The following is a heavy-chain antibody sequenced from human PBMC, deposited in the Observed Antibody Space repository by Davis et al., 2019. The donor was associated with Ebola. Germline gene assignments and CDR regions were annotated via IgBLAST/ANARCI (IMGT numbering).Heavy chain of an antibody. Sequence: HTGGPLRLSCAASGFTFSSNWMHWVRQAPGKGLVWVSRINSDGSSTRYADSVKGRFTISRDNAKNTLYLQMNSLRAEDTAVYYCARDLLLEWLLCGMDVWGQGTTVTVSS. CDR1: GFTFSSNW. D-gene: IGHD3-3*01. V-gene: IGHV3-74*01. J-gene: IGHJ6*02. CDR3: ARDLLLEWLLCGMDV. CDR2: INSDGSST.